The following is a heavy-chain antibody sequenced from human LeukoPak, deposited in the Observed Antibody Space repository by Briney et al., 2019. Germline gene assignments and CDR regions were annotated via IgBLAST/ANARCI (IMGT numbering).Heavy chain of an antibody. CDR3: ASPLGAINGLLEWLSTSDYYYYGMDV. D-gene: IGHD3-3*01. V-gene: IGHV3-11*01. J-gene: IGHJ6*02. CDR2: ISSSGSTI. Sequence: PGGSLRLSCAASGFTFSDYYMSWIRQAPGKGLEWVSYISSSGSTIYYADSVKGRFTISRDNAKNSLYLQMNSLRAEDTAVYYCASPLGAINGLLEWLSTSDYYYYGMDVWGQGTTVTVSS. CDR1: GFTFSDYY.